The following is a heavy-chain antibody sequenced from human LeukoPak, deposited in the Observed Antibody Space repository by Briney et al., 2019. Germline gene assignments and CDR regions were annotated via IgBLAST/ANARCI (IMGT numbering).Heavy chain of an antibody. CDR2: ISSSSSTI. CDR1: GFTFSSYS. V-gene: IGHV3-48*04. Sequence: GGSLRLSCAASGFTFSSYSMNWVRQAPGKGLEWVSYISSSSSTIYYADSVKGRFTISRDNAKNSLYLQMNSLRAEDTAVYYCARNLGGSSSWYYFDYWGQGTLVTVSS. J-gene: IGHJ4*02. D-gene: IGHD6-13*01. CDR3: ARNLGGSSSWYYFDY.